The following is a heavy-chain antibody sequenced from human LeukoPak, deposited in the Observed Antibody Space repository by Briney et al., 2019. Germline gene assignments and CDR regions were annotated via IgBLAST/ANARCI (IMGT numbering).Heavy chain of an antibody. D-gene: IGHD3-16*01. Sequence: GGSLRLSCAASGFTFSDYYMGWIRQAPGKGLEWVSYISSSSYTNYADSVKGRFTISRDNAKNSLYLQMNSLRAEDTAVYYCARPRGGAYAGAFDIWGQGTMVTVSS. CDR2: ISSSSYT. CDR3: ARPRGGAYAGAFDI. J-gene: IGHJ3*02. V-gene: IGHV3-11*06. CDR1: GFTFSDYY.